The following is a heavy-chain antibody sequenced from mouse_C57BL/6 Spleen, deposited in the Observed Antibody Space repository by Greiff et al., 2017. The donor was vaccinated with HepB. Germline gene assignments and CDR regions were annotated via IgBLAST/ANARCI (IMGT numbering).Heavy chain of an antibody. D-gene: IGHD2-12*01. V-gene: IGHV1-85*01. CDR3: ARSYSSYYFDY. Sequence: QVHVKQSGPELVKPGASVKLSCKASGYTFTSYDINWVKQRPGQGLEWIGWIYPRDGSTKYNEKFKGKATLTVDTSSSTAYMELHSLTSEDSAVYFCARSYSSYYFDYWGQGTTLTVSS. J-gene: IGHJ2*01. CDR1: GYTFTSYD. CDR2: IYPRDGST.